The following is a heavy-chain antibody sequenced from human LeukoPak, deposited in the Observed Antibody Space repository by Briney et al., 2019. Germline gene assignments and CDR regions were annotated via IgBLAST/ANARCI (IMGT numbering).Heavy chain of an antibody. CDR1: GFTFDDYT. Sequence: HTGGSLRLSCAASGFTFDDYTMHWVRHAPGKGLEWVSLISWDGGSTYYADSVKGRFTISRDNSKNTLYLQMNSLRAEDTAVYYCARDPTKTTSYYMDVWGKGTTVTVSS. CDR2: ISWDGGST. V-gene: IGHV3-43*01. CDR3: ARDPTKTTSYYMDV. J-gene: IGHJ6*03. D-gene: IGHD2/OR15-2a*01.